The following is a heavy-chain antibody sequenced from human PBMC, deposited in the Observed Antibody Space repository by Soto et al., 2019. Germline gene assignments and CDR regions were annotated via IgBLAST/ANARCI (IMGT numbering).Heavy chain of an antibody. CDR3: AKDSEIPEATIFMDV. V-gene: IGHV3-30*18. CDR2: ISYDGSNK. J-gene: IGHJ6*02. CDR1: GFTFSSYG. Sequence: GGSLRLSCAASGFTFSSYGMHWVRQAPGKGLEWVAVISYDGSNKYYADSVKGRFTISRDNSKNTLYLQMNSLRAEDTAVYYCAKDSEIPEATIFMDVWGQGTTVTVSS. D-gene: IGHD5-12*01.